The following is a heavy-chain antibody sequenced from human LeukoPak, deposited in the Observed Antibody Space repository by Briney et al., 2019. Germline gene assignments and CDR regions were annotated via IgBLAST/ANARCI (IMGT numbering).Heavy chain of an antibody. CDR1: GFTFSSYA. CDR2: ISYDGSNK. Sequence: GRSLRLSCAAPGFTFSSYAMHWVRQAPGKGLEWVAVISYDGSNKYYADSVKGRFTISRDNSKNTLYLQMNSLRAEDTAVYYCARDGGSYRRNYFDYWGQGTLVTVSS. V-gene: IGHV3-30-3*01. CDR3: ARDGGSYRRNYFDY. J-gene: IGHJ4*02. D-gene: IGHD1-26*01.